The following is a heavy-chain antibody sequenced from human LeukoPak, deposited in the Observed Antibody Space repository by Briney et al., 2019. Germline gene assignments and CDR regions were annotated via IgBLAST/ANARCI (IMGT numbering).Heavy chain of an antibody. D-gene: IGHD3-10*01. J-gene: IGHJ4*02. CDR3: ARGPATMVRGVIYFDY. Sequence: SETLSLTCTVSGGSISSYYWSWIRQPPGKGLEWIGYIYYSGSTNYNPSLKSRVTISVDTSKNQFSLKLSSVTAADTAVYYCARGPATMVRGVIYFDYWGQGTLVTVFS. V-gene: IGHV4-59*08. CDR1: GGSISSYY. CDR2: IYYSGST.